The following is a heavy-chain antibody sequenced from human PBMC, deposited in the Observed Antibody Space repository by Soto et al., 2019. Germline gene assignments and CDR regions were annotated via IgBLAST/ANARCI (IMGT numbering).Heavy chain of an antibody. J-gene: IGHJ1*01. CDR1: GGSFSGYY. CDR2: INHSGST. V-gene: IGHV4-34*01. Sequence: QVQLQQWGAGLLKPSETLSLTCAVYGGSFSGYYWSWIRQPPGKGLEWIGEINHSGSTNYNPSLKRRVTXXWXTXXNQCYLKLSSVTAADTAGYYCARGGGSARRVYVQHWGQGTLVTVSS. CDR3: ARGGGSARRVYVQH. D-gene: IGHD1-26*01.